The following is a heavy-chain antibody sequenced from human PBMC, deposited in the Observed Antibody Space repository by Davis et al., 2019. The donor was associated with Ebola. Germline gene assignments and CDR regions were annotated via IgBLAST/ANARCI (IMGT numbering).Heavy chain of an antibody. CDR2: IYYSGST. V-gene: IGHV4-30-4*01. Sequence: MPSETLSLTCTVSGGSISSGDYYWSWIRQPPGKGLEWIGYIYYSGSTYYNPSLKSRVTISVDTSKNQFSLKLSSVTAADTAVYYCARSVDGIVVDYWGQGTLVTVSS. J-gene: IGHJ4*02. D-gene: IGHD1-26*01. CDR1: GGSISSGDYY. CDR3: ARSVDGIVVDY.